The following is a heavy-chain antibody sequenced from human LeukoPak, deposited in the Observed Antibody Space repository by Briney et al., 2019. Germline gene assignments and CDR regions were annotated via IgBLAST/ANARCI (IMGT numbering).Heavy chain of an antibody. D-gene: IGHD6-19*01. CDR1: GGSISSSSYY. J-gene: IGHJ4*02. V-gene: IGHV4-39*01. CDR3: ARRYPRSRSGTNRYFDS. CDR2: IYYTGST. Sequence: SETLSLTCTVSGGSISSSSYYWGWIRQPPGKGLEWIGSIYYTGSTYYNPSLKSRVTISVDTSKNQFSLKLSSVTAADTALYYCARRYPRSRSGTNRYFDSWGQGTLVTVSS.